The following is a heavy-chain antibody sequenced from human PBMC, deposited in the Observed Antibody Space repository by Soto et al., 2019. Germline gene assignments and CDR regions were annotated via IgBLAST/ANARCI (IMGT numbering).Heavy chain of an antibody. CDR2: ISSTSDYI. V-gene: IGHV3-21*01. CDR3: ARAQGVYALPPYYYGFDV. Sequence: EVQLVESGGGLVKPGGSLRLSCAASGFTFSSYSVNWVRQVPGKGLEWVSSISSTSDYIYYAESVRGRFTISRDNAKNSLFLQMNTLRAEDTAVYYCARAQGVYALPPYYYGFDVWGQGTTVTVSS. CDR1: GFTFSSYS. J-gene: IGHJ6*02. D-gene: IGHD2-8*01.